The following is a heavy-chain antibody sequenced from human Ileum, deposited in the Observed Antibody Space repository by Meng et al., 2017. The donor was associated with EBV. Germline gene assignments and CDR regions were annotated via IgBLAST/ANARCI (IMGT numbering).Heavy chain of an antibody. CDR3: TAGVGFSDTDC. D-gene: IGHD1-26*01. CDR1: GFSFCNAW. Sequence: VHVGESGGGLGNAGGCLTLCFSAYGFSFCNAWVSWVRRAPGRGWEVVGRVKGKIGGGATDYAAPVKCRFTFSRDDSKNTLYLQMNSLKTEDTAVYFCTAGVGFSDTDCWGQGTLVTVSS. V-gene: IGHV3-15*01. J-gene: IGHJ4*02. CDR2: VKGKIGGGAT.